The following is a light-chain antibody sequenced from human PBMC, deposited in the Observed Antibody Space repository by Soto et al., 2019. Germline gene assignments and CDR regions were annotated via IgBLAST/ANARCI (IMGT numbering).Light chain of an antibody. CDR1: QAIRNN. V-gene: IGKV1-27*01. Sequence: DFQMTQSPSSLSASVGDRVTITCRASQAIRNNLAWYQQKPGKLPQLLIYSASTLQSGVPSRFSVSGSGTDFTLTISSLQPEDVGTYYCQKCDAAPFTFGPGTTVDIK. J-gene: IGKJ3*01. CDR3: QKCDAAPFT. CDR2: SAS.